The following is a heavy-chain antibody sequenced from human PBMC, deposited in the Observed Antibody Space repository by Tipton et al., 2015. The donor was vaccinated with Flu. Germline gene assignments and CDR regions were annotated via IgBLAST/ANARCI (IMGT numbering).Heavy chain of an antibody. CDR3: ARHPPRSY. CDR2: IYYSGCT. V-gene: IGHV4-39*01. Sequence: TLSLTCTVSGGSISSSSYYWGWIRQPPGKGLEWIGSIYYSGCTYYNPSLKSRVTISVDTSKNQFSLKLSSVTAADTAVYYCARHPPRSYWGQGTLVTVSS. CDR1: GGSISSSSYY. J-gene: IGHJ4*02.